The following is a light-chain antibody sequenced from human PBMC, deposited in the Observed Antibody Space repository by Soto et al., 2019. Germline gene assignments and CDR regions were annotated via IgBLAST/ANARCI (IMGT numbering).Light chain of an antibody. J-gene: IGKJ1*01. CDR3: QQYGKT. CDR1: QSVSNNY. CDR2: GAS. Sequence: EIVLTQSPGTLSLSPGERATLSCRASQSVSNNYLAWYQQKPGQPPRLLIYGASNRATGIPDRFSGSGSGTDFTLTISRLEPEDFAVYYCQQYGKTFGQGTKVDIK. V-gene: IGKV3-20*01.